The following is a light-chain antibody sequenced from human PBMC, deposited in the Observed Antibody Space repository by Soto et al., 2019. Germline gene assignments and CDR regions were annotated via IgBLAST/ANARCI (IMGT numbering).Light chain of an antibody. CDR3: HQYQYSART. Sequence: EIVTKQSPSTLSLSQGERATLSCRASERLTGNLAWYQHRPGQAPRLLIYEVSTRATYIPARFSGRGSRTEFTLTIISLQPDDSAVYYYHQYQYSARTFGQGTKVDIK. J-gene: IGKJ1*01. V-gene: IGKV3-15*01. CDR1: ERLTGN. CDR2: EVS.